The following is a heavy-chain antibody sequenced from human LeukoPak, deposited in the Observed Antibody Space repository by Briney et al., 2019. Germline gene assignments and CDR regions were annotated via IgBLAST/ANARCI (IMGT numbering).Heavy chain of an antibody. V-gene: IGHV1-18*01. CDR2: NSAYNGNT. Sequence: ASVKVSCKASGYTFTSYGISWVRQAPGQGLEWMGWNSAYNGNTNYAQKLQGRVTMTTDTSTSTAYMELRSLRSDDTAVYYCARDRDFDWLLYYYYGMDVWGQGTTVTVSS. J-gene: IGHJ6*02. D-gene: IGHD3-9*01. CDR3: ARDRDFDWLLYYYYGMDV. CDR1: GYTFTSYG.